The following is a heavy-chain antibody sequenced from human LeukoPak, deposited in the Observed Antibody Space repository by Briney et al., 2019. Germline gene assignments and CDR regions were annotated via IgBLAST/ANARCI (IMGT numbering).Heavy chain of an antibody. V-gene: IGHV4-59*01. CDR3: ARDSGSSTHDP. CDR2: IYYSGST. D-gene: IGHD2-2*01. Sequence: PSETLSLTCTVSGGSIDNYYWSWIRQPPGKGLEWIGYIYYSGSTNYNPSLKSRVTTSVDTSKNQFSLKLTSVTAADTAVYYCARDSGSSTHDPWGQGTLVTVSS. CDR1: GGSIDNYY. J-gene: IGHJ5*02.